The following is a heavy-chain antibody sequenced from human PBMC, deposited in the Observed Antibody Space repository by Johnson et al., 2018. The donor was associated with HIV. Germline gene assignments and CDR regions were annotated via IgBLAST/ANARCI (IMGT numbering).Heavy chain of an antibody. CDR2: ISYDGSEK. V-gene: IGHV3-30*04. CDR1: GFTFSSYA. J-gene: IGHJ3*02. D-gene: IGHD2-2*01. Sequence: QVQLVESGGGVVQPGRSLRLSCAASGFTFSSYAMHWVRQAPAKGLEWVAVISYDGSEKYYVDSVKGRFTISRDNAKNSLYMQMNSLRAEDTAVYYCARETGDPVVPAARDAFDIWGQGTMVTVSS. CDR3: ARETGDPVVPAARDAFDI.